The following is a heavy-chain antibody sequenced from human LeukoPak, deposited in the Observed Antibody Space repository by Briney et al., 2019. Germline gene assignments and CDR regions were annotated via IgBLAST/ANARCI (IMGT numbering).Heavy chain of an antibody. CDR3: ARHESGGWYQLRSLDY. D-gene: IGHD2-2*01. CDR1: GGSISSSSYY. Sequence: SETLSLTCTVSGGSISSSSYYWGWIRQPPGKGLEWIGSIYYSGSTYYNPSLKSRLTISVETSKNQFSLKLYSLTAADTAVYYCARHESGGWYQLRSLDYWGQGTLVTVSS. V-gene: IGHV4-39*01. CDR2: IYYSGST. J-gene: IGHJ4*02.